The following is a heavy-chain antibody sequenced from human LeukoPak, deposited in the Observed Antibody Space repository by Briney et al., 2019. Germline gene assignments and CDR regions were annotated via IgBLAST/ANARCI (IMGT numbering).Heavy chain of an antibody. CDR3: ARQTWTLYYFDY. J-gene: IGHJ4*02. Sequence: SETLSLTCAVYGGSFGSFRNYYWSWIRQPPGKGLEWIGEINHSGKTNYSPSLKSRLTISLDTSKNQFSLKLSSVTAADTAVYYCARQTWTLYYFDYWGQGNLVTVSS. V-gene: IGHV4-34*01. CDR2: INHSGKT. CDR1: GGSFGSFRNYY. D-gene: IGHD3/OR15-3a*01.